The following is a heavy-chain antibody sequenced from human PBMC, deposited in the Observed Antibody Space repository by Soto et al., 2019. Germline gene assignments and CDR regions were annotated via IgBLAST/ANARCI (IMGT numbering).Heavy chain of an antibody. CDR1: GGSIGSYY. CDR2: IYYSGST. Sequence: SETLSLTCTVSGGSIGSYYWSWIRQPPGKGLEWIGYIYYSGSTNYSPSLKSRVTISVDTSKNQFSLKLSSVAAADTAVYYCARSRYSGYDSLDYWGQGTLVTVSS. CDR3: ARSRYSGYDSLDY. D-gene: IGHD5-12*01. V-gene: IGHV4-59*08. J-gene: IGHJ4*02.